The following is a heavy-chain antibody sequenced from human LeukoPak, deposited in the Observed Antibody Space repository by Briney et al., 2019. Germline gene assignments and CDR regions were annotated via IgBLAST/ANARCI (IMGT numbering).Heavy chain of an antibody. V-gene: IGHV4-34*01. CDR1: GGSFSGYY. J-gene: IGHJ4*02. D-gene: IGHD1-26*01. Sequence: PSETLSLTCAVYGGSFSGYYWSWIRQPPGKGLEWIGEINHSGSTNYNPSLKSRVTISVDTSKNQFSLKLSSVTAADTAVYYCAGYLWELSARYFDYWGQGTLVTVSS. CDR3: AGYLWELSARYFDY. CDR2: INHSGST.